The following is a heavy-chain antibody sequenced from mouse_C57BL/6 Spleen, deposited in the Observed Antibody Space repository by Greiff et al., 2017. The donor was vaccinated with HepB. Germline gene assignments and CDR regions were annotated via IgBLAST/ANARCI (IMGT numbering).Heavy chain of an antibody. Sequence: QVQLQQSGPELVKPGASVTISCKASGYAFSSSWMNWVKQRPGKGLEWIGGIYPGDGDTNYNGKFKGKATLTADKSSSTAYMQLSSLTSEDSAVYFCARSLSLYAMDYWGQGTSVTVSS. CDR3: ARSLSLYAMDY. J-gene: IGHJ4*01. CDR1: GYAFSSSW. D-gene: IGHD6-2*01. V-gene: IGHV1-82*01. CDR2: IYPGDGDT.